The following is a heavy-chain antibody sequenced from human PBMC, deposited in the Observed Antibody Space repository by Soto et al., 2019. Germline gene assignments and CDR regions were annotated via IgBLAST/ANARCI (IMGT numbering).Heavy chain of an antibody. CDR1: GGSISSGGYS. CDR3: ARWAYYDSSGYYPYYYYGMDV. V-gene: IGHV4-30-2*01. Sequence: QLQLQESGSGLVKPSQTLSLTCAVSGGSISSGGYSWSWIRQPPGKGLEWIGYIYHSGSTYYNPSLKSRFTISVDRSKNQFSLKLSSVTAADTAVYYCARWAYYDSSGYYPYYYYGMDVWGQGTTVTVSS. CDR2: IYHSGST. J-gene: IGHJ6*02. D-gene: IGHD3-22*01.